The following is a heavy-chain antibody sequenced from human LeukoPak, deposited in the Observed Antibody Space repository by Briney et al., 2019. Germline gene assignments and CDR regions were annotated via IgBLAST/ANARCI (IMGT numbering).Heavy chain of an antibody. CDR2: ISYDGSNK. D-gene: IGHD3-22*01. J-gene: IGHJ4*02. V-gene: IGHV3-30*18. CDR1: GFTFSSYG. CDR3: AKDRKKEYYYDSSGYDH. Sequence: PGGSLRLSCAASGFTFSSYGMHWVRQAPGKGLEWVAVISYDGSNKYYADSVKGRFTISRDNSKNTLYLQMNSLRAEDTVVYYCAKDRKKEYYYDSSGYDHWGQGTLVTVSS.